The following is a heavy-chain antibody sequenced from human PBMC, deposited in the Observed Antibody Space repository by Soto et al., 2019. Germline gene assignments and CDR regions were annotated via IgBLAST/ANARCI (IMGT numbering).Heavy chain of an antibody. CDR1: GFTFSNAW. D-gene: IGHD5-18*01. Sequence: PGGSLRLSCAASGFTFSNAWINWVRQAPGKGLEWVGRIKSKTDGGTTDFAAPVKGRFAISRDDSKNTLYLQMNSLKTEDTAVYYCTTEVDTAMVVYYYYYGMDVWGQGTTVTVSS. CDR3: TTEVDTAMVVYYYYYGMDV. J-gene: IGHJ6*02. CDR2: IKSKTDGGTT. V-gene: IGHV3-15*07.